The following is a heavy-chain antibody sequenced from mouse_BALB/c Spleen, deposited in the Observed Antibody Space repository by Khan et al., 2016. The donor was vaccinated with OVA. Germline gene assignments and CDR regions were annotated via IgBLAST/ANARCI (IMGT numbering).Heavy chain of an antibody. V-gene: IGHV3-2*02. CDR1: GYSITSDYA. Sequence: EVQLQESGPGLVKPSQSLSLTCTVTGYSITSDYAWNWIRQFPWNTLEWMGYITYSGSTSKKPSLKSRISITRDTSKNQFFLQLNSVTAEGTGTYYWVRWRAYWGQETLVTVSA. CDR2: ITYSGST. J-gene: IGHJ3*01. CDR3: VRWRAY.